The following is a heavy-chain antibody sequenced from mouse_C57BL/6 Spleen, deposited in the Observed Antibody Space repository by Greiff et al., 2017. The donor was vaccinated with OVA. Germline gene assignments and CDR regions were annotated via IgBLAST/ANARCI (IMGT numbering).Heavy chain of an antibody. CDR3: ARRYYGSSRYAMDY. CDR1: GYTFTDYS. V-gene: IGHV1-76*01. CDR2: IYPGSGNT. D-gene: IGHD1-1*01. J-gene: IGHJ4*01. Sequence: QVQLQQSGAELVRPGASVKLSCKASGYTFTDYSINWVKQRPGQGLEWIARIYPGSGNTYYNEKFKGKATLTAEKSSSTAYMQLSSLTSEDSAVYFCARRYYGSSRYAMDYWGQGTSVTVSS.